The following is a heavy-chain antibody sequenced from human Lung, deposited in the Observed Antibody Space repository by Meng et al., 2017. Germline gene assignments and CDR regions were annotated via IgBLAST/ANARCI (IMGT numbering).Heavy chain of an antibody. J-gene: IGHJ4*02. CDR1: GGSFSDYY. CDR2: INHSGST. Sequence: QGRLQQWGAGLLKPSVTLSPTCVVSGGSFSDYYWSWIRQPPGKGLEWIGEINHSGSTNYNPSLESRATISVDTSQNNLSLKLSSVTAADSAVYYCARGPTTMAHDFDYWGQGTLVTVSS. D-gene: IGHD4-11*01. CDR3: ARGPTTMAHDFDY. V-gene: IGHV4-34*01.